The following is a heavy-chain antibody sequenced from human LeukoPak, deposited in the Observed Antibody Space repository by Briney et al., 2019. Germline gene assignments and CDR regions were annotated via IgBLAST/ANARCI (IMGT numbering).Heavy chain of an antibody. D-gene: IGHD1-26*01. CDR1: GFTFSSYE. CDR2: ISSSGSTI. CDR3: ARLGGSHPRLYYYYYYMDV. Sequence: PGGSLRLSCAASGFTFSSYEMNWVRQAPGKGLEWVSYISSSGSTIYYADSVEGRFTISRDNAKNSLYLQMNSLRAEDTAVYYCARLGGSHPRLYYYYYYMDVWGKGTTVTVSS. V-gene: IGHV3-48*03. J-gene: IGHJ6*03.